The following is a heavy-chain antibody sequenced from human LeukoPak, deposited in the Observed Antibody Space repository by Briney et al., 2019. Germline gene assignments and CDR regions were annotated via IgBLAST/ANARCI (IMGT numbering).Heavy chain of an antibody. CDR3: ARGTGYSSFDY. J-gene: IGHJ4*02. D-gene: IGHD6-13*01. V-gene: IGHV5-51*01. Sequence: GESLKISCKGSGYRFTSYWIGWVRQMPGKGLEWMGIIYPSDSDTRYSLSFQGQVTISSDKSISTAYLQWSSLKASDTAMYYCARGTGYSSFDYWDQGTLVTVSS. CDR1: GYRFTSYW. CDR2: IYPSDSDT.